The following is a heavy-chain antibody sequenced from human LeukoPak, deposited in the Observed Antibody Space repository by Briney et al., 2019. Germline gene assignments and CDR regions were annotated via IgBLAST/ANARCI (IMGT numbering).Heavy chain of an antibody. D-gene: IGHD6-6*01. J-gene: IGHJ6*02. Sequence: GGSLRLSCAAAGFTFSSFGMHWVSHAPESGLGWVAVIWYDGSNKYYADSVKGRFIICKDNSKNTQYLQMNRMRAEDTAEYYCARDPEYSSRYYYGIDVRGQGTPVTVSS. CDR3: ARDPEYSSRYYYGIDV. V-gene: IGHV3-33*01. CDR2: IWYDGSNK. CDR1: GFTFSSFG.